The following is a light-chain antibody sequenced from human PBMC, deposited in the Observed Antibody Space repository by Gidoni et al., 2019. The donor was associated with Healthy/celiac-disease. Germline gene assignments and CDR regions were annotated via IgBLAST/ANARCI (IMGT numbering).Light chain of an antibody. CDR2: GAS. CDR1: TSVSSSY. J-gene: IGKJ2*01. CDR3: QQYGSSPYT. Sequence: EIVLTQSPGTLSLSPGERATLSCRASTSVSSSYLAWYQQKPGQAPRLLIYGASSRATGIPDRFSGSGSGTDFTLTISRLEPEDFAVYYWQQYGSSPYTFGQXTKLEIK. V-gene: IGKV3-20*01.